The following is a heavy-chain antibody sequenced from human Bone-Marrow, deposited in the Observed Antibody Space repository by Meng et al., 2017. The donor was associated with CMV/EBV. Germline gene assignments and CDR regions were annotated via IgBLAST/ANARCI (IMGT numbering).Heavy chain of an antibody. Sequence: ASVKVSCKASGYTFTNYGISWVRQAPGQGLEWMGWISAYNGNTNYAQKLQGRVTMTTDTSTSTAYMELRSLRSDDTAVYYCARDSKGAAPGYYYGMDVWGQGTTVTVSS. D-gene: IGHD6-6*01. J-gene: IGHJ6*02. V-gene: IGHV1-18*01. CDR3: ARDSKGAAPGYYYGMDV. CDR2: ISAYNGNT. CDR1: GYTFTNYG.